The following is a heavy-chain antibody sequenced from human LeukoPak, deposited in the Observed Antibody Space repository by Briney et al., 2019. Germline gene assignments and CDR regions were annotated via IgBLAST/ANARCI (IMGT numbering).Heavy chain of an antibody. J-gene: IGHJ6*02. D-gene: IGHD2-2*01. V-gene: IGHV4-34*01. CDR3: ASRCSSTSCYFAGYYYYGMDV. CDR2: INHSGST. CDR1: GGSFSGYY. Sequence: SETPSLTCAVYGGSFSGYYWSWIRQPPGKGLEWIGEINHSGSTNYNPSLKSRVTISVDTSKNQFSLKLSSVTAADTAVYYCASRCSSTSCYFAGYYYYGMDVWGQGTTVTVSS.